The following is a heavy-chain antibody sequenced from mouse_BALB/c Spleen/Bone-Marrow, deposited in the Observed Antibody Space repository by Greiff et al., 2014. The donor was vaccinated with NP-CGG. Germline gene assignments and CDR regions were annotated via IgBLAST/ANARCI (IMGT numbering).Heavy chain of an antibody. V-gene: IGHV1-54*01. D-gene: IGHD2-4*01. CDR2: INSGSGGT. CDR1: GYAFTNYL. CDR3: ARAITDAMDY. Sequence: VQLQQSGAELVRPGTSVKASCKGSGYAFTNYLIEWVKQRPGQGLEWIGVINSGSGGTKYSEKFKGKATLTADKSSSTAYMQLSSLTSDDSAVYFCARAITDAMDYWGQGTSVTVSS. J-gene: IGHJ4*01.